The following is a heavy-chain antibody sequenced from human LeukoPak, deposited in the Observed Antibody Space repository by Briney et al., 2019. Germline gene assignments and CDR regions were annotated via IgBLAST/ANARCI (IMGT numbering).Heavy chain of an antibody. D-gene: IGHD2-15*01. CDR3: ATDRRFNCSGGSCYWFGP. J-gene: IGHJ5*02. V-gene: IGHV1-24*01. CDR1: GYTLTELS. CDR2: FDPEDGET. Sequence: ASVKVSCKVSGYTLTELSMHWVRQAPGKGLEWMGGFDPEDGETIYAQKFQGRVTMTEDTSTDTAYMELSSLRSEDTAVYYCATDRRFNCSGGSCYWFGPWGQGTLVTVSS.